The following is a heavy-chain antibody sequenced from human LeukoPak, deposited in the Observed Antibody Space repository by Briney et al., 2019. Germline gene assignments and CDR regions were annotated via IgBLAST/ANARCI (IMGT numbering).Heavy chain of an antibody. CDR2: IWYDGSNK. D-gene: IGHD6-13*01. CDR1: GFTFSSYG. CDR3: ARFSSSWTGY. Sequence: PGRSLRLSCAASGFTFSSYGLHWVRQAPGKGLEWVAVIWYDGSNKYYADSVKGRFTISRHNSKNTLYLQMNSLRAEDTAVYYCARFSSSWTGYWGQGTLVTVSS. J-gene: IGHJ4*02. V-gene: IGHV3-33*01.